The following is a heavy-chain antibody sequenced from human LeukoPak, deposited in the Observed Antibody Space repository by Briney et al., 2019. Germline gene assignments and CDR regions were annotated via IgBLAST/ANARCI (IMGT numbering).Heavy chain of an antibody. V-gene: IGHV3-7*03. CDR1: GFTFSSYW. CDR3: AKDRGYSSGWYGGGFDY. J-gene: IGHJ4*02. D-gene: IGHD6-19*01. Sequence: PGGSLRLSCAASGFTFSSYWMSWVRQAPGKGLEWVANIKQDGSEKYYVDSVKGRFTISRDNAKNSLYLQMNSLRAEDTAVYYCAKDRGYSSGWYGGGFDYWGQGTLVTVSS. CDR2: IKQDGSEK.